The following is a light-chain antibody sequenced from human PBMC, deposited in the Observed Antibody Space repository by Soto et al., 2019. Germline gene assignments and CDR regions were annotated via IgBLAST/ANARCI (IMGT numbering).Light chain of an antibody. J-gene: IGKJ1*01. Sequence: DIQMTQSTSSLSASVGDRVTITCRASQSISSYLKCYQQKPGKEPKLLIYAASSLQRGVPSRFSGSGSGTDFTLTISSMQPEDFATYYCQQRYSTPPWTFGQGTKVDVK. CDR3: QQRYSTPPWT. V-gene: IGKV1-39*01. CDR2: AAS. CDR1: QSISSY.